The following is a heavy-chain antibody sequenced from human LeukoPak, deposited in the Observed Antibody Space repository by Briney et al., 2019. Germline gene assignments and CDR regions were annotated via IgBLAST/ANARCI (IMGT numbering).Heavy chain of an antibody. J-gene: IGHJ3*02. V-gene: IGHV1-2*02. D-gene: IGHD2-2*01. CDR1: GYTFTGYY. CDR3: ARLGYCSSTSCYDAFDI. Sequence: ASVKVSXKASGYTFTGYYMHWVRQAPGQGLEWMGWINPNSGGTNYAQKFQGRVTMTRDTSISTAYMELSRLRSDDTAVYYCARLGYCSSTSCYDAFDIWGQGTMVTVSS. CDR2: INPNSGGT.